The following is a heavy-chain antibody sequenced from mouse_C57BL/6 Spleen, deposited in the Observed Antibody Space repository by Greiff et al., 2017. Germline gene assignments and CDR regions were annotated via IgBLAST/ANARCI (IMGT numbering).Heavy chain of an antibody. CDR2: IHPNSGST. CDR3: ALYYDYDYWYFDV. J-gene: IGHJ1*03. D-gene: IGHD2-4*01. CDR1: GYTFTSYW. Sequence: QVQLQQPGAELVKPGASVKLSCKASGYTFTSYWMHWVKQRPGQGLEWIGMIHPNSGSTNYNEKFKSKATLTVDKSSSTAYMQLSSLTSEDSAVYYCALYYDYDYWYFDVWGTGTTVTVSS. V-gene: IGHV1-64*01.